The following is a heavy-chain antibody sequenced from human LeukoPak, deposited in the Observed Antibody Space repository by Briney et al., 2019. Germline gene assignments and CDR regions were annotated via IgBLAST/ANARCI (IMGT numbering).Heavy chain of an antibody. CDR3: AHSRDYDFSSGYYGWFDP. CDR1: GFSLSTSGVG. CDR2: IYWDDDK. D-gene: IGHD3-3*01. Sequence: ESGPTLVKPTQTLTLTCTFSGFSLSTSGVGVGWIRQPPGKALEWLALIYWDDDKRYSPSLKSRLTITKDTSKNQVVLTMTNMDPADTATYYCAHSRDYDFSSGYYGWFDPWGQGTLVTVSS. J-gene: IGHJ5*02. V-gene: IGHV2-5*02.